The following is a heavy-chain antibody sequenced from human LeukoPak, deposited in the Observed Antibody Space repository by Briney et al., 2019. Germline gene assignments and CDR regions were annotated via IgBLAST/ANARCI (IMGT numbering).Heavy chain of an antibody. CDR1: GGSISSYY. J-gene: IGHJ4*02. CDR3: AKGDTTWELPHDD. D-gene: IGHD1-26*01. CDR2: IYYSGST. V-gene: IGHV4-59*01. Sequence: PSETLSLTCTVSGGSISSYYWSWIRQPPGKGLEWIGYIYYSGSTNYNPSLKSRVTISVDTSKNQFSLKLSSVTAADTAVYYCAKGDTTWELPHDDWGQGTLVTVSS.